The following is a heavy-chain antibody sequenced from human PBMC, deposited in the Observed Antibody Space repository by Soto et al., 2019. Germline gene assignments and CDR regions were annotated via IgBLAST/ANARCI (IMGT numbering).Heavy chain of an antibody. J-gene: IGHJ4*02. CDR1: GFDVSNTD. CDR3: AREAIIVIAAPEYYFDY. D-gene: IGHD3-22*01. CDR2: IYSGGYT. V-gene: IGHV3-66*01. Sequence: EVQLVESGGDLVQRGGSLRLSCAASGFDVSNTDMSWVRQAPGKGLEWVSVIYSGGYTNYADSVKGRFIGSKDSPKNTPYLQMDSLRADDTAVYYCAREAIIVIAAPEYYFDYWGQGTLVTVSS.